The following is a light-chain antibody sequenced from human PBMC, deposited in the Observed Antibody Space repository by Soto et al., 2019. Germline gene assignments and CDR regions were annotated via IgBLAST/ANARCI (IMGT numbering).Light chain of an antibody. CDR1: QSVSSSY. V-gene: IGKV3-20*01. CDR3: QQYGNSRT. CDR2: DAS. Sequence: ESVLTQSPGTLSLSPGERATLSCRASQSVSSSYLAWYQQKPGQAPRLLIYDASSRATGIPVRFSGSGSGTDFTLTISRLEPEDFAVYYCQQYGNSRTFGQGTKVDIK. J-gene: IGKJ1*01.